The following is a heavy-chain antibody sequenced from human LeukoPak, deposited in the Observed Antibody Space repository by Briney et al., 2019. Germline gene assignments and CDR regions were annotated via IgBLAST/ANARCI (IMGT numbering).Heavy chain of an antibody. CDR2: IYYSGST. V-gene: IGHV4-30-4*02. Sequence: SETLSLTCTVSGGSISSGDYYWSWIRQPPGKGLEWIGYIYYSGSTYYNPSLKSRVTISVDTSKNQFSLELSSVTAADTAVYYCARDRTGWHFFDYWGQGTLVTVSS. CDR3: ARDRTGWHFFDY. J-gene: IGHJ4*02. CDR1: GGSISSGDYY. D-gene: IGHD3-3*02.